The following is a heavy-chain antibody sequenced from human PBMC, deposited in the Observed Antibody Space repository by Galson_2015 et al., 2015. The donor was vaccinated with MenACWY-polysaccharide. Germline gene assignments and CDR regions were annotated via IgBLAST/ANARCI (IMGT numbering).Heavy chain of an antibody. Sequence: SLRLSCAASGFTFNNYAMNWVRQAPGKGLEWVSGIIDSGDGRYYADSVKGRFTISRDNSKSTLSLQMNSLRAEDTAIYYCTNAFFYGPGPSSYSFDSWGQGTLFTVSA. CDR3: TNAFFYGPGPSSYSFDS. V-gene: IGHV3-23*01. CDR1: GFTFNNYA. CDR2: IIDSGDGR. J-gene: IGHJ4*02. D-gene: IGHD3-10*01.